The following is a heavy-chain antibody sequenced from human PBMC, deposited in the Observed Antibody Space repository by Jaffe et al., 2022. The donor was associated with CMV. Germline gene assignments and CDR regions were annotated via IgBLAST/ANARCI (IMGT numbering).Heavy chain of an antibody. CDR1: GYTLTELS. CDR3: ATVTPHLSYYDSSGYYYNAFDI. CDR2: FDPEDGET. Sequence: QVQLVQSGAEVKKPGASVKVSCKVSGYTLTELSMHWVRQAPGKGLEWMGGFDPEDGETIYAQKFQGRVTMTEDTSTDTAYMELSSLRSEDTAVYYCATVTPHLSYYDSSGYYYNAFDIWGQGTMVTVSS. J-gene: IGHJ3*02. V-gene: IGHV1-24*01. D-gene: IGHD3-22*01.